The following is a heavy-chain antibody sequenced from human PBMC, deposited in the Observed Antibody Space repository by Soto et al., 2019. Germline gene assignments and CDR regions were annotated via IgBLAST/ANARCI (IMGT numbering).Heavy chain of an antibody. Sequence: QLQLQESGPGLVKPSETLSLTCTVSGGSISSSSYYWGWIRQPPGKGLEWIGSIYYSGSTYYNPSLKSRVTISVDTSTNQFSLKLSSVTAADTAVYYCATMADYDILTGYYGYWGQGTLVTVSS. J-gene: IGHJ4*02. V-gene: IGHV4-39*01. D-gene: IGHD3-9*01. CDR3: ATMADYDILTGYYGY. CDR1: GGSISSSSYY. CDR2: IYYSGST.